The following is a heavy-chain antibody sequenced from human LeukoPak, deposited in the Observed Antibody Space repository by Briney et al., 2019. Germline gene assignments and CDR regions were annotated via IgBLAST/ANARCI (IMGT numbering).Heavy chain of an antibody. CDR3: ARATYYYDSSGYEFDY. V-gene: IGHV4-39*07. Sequence: SETLSLTCTVSGGSISSSSYYWGWIRQPPGKGLEWIGSIYYSGSTYYNPSLKSRVTISVDTSKNQFSLKLSSVTAADTAVYYCARATYYYDSSGYEFDYWGQGTLVTVSS. D-gene: IGHD3-22*01. J-gene: IGHJ4*02. CDR2: IYYSGST. CDR1: GGSISSSSYY.